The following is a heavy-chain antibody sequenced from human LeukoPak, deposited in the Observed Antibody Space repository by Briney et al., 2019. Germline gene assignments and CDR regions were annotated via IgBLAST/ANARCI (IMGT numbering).Heavy chain of an antibody. CDR2: ISSSSSYI. CDR1: GFTFSSYS. J-gene: IGHJ1*01. V-gene: IGHV3-21*01. Sequence: GGSLRLSCAASGFTFSSYSMNWVRQAPGKGLEWVSSISSSSSYIHYADSMKGRFTISRDNAKNSLYLQMNSLRAEDTAVYYCARDSGDLIVGGEYFQHWGQGTLVTVSS. D-gene: IGHD1-26*01. CDR3: ARDSGDLIVGGEYFQH.